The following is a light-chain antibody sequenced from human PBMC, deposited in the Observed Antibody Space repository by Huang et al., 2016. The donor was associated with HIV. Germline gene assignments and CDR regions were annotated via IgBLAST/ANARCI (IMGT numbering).Light chain of an antibody. CDR3: QQAYSNPPS. J-gene: IGKJ4*01. CDR2: AAS. Sequence: DIQMTQSPSSLSASVGDRVTITCRPSQSISFYLNWYQQKQWKAPELLIYAASSLQGGVPSRFIGSRSGTDFTLTVSSLQPEDSAIYYCQQAYSNPPSFGGGTKVEIK. CDR1: QSISFY. V-gene: IGKV1-39*01.